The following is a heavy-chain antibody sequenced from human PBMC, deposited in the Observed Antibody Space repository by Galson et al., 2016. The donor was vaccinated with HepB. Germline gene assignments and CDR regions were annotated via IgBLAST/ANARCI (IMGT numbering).Heavy chain of an antibody. CDR3: TGDIIRFDP. J-gene: IGHJ5*02. V-gene: IGHV3-15*01. CDR2: IKKKTDGGTT. D-gene: IGHD5-12*01. Sequence: LRLSCAASGFPFSNAWMSWVRQAPGKGLEWVGRIKKKTDGGTTDYAAPVKGRFSISRDDSKNTLYLQMNSLKTEDTAVYYCTGDIIRFDPWGQGTLVTVSS. CDR1: GFPFSNAW.